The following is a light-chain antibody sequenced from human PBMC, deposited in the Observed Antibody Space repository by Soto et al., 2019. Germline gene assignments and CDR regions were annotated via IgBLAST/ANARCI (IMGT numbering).Light chain of an antibody. J-gene: IGKJ4*01. CDR1: RSISSW. CDR3: QQYNL. Sequence: DIQMTQSPSTLSASVGDRVTITCRASRSISSWLAWYQQKPGKAPKLLIYDASSLESGVPSRFSGSGSGTEFTLTISSLQPDDFATYYCQQYNLFGGGTKVEIK. V-gene: IGKV1-5*01. CDR2: DAS.